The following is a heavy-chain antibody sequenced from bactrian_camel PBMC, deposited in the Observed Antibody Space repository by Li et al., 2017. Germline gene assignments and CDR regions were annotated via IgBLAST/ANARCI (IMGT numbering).Heavy chain of an antibody. CDR1: GDTDNLDY. CDR3: AAAPPGLGCRYEY. CDR2: IYTADGET. Sequence: HVQLVESGGGTVQAGESLRLSCATSGDTDNLDYMGWYRDAPGKGREGVAAIYTADGETLYVESVKGRFSISRDNAENTLHLLMNSLKPDDTAMYYCAAAPPGLGCRYEYWGQGTQVTVS. V-gene: IGHV3S54*01. D-gene: IGHD5*01. J-gene: IGHJ4*01.